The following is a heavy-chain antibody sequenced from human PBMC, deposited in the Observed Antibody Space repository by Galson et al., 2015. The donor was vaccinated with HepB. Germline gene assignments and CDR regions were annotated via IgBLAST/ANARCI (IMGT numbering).Heavy chain of an antibody. Sequence: SLRLSCAASGFTFNTFAMSWVRQAPGKGLKWVSAISDSGGFTYYADSVKGRFSISRDNSKNTLYLQMNSLSAEDTAVYYCAKSYGGSYYGSAFDIWGQGTMVTVSS. CDR2: ISDSGGFT. D-gene: IGHD1-26*01. J-gene: IGHJ3*02. V-gene: IGHV3-23*01. CDR3: AKSYGGSYYGSAFDI. CDR1: GFTFNTFA.